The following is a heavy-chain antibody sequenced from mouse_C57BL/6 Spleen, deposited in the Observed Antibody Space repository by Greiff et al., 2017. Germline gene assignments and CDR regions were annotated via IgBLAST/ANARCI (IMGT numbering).Heavy chain of an antibody. Sequence: EVQGVESGGGLVKPGGSLKLSCAASGFTFSSYAMSWVRQTPEKRLEWVATISDGGSYTYYPDNVKGRFTISRDNAKNNLYLQMSHLKSEDTAMYYCARDGPYDGNYAMDYWGQGTSVTVSS. D-gene: IGHD1-1*02. CDR2: ISDGGSYT. V-gene: IGHV5-4*01. CDR3: ARDGPYDGNYAMDY. J-gene: IGHJ4*01. CDR1: GFTFSSYA.